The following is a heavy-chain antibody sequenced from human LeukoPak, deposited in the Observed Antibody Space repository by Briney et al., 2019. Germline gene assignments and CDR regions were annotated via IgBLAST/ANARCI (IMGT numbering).Heavy chain of an antibody. V-gene: IGHV4-59*08. CDR3: ARQRAIAAGHYFDY. Sequence: SETLSLTCTVSGGSISSYYWSWIRHPPGKGLEWIGYIYYSGSTTYNPPLKRQGTISVDTSKNQFSLKLSSVTAADTAVYYCARQRAIAAGHYFDYWGQGTLVTVSP. CDR1: GGSISSYY. D-gene: IGHD6-13*01. CDR2: IYYSGST. J-gene: IGHJ4*02.